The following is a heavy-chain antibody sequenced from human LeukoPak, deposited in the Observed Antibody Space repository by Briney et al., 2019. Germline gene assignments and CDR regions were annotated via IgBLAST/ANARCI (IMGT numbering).Heavy chain of an antibody. CDR3: ARVGSGWYDFDY. CDR1: GFTVSSNY. CDR2: IYSGSSST. D-gene: IGHD6-19*01. J-gene: IGHJ4*02. Sequence: SGGSLRLSCAASGFTVSSNYVSWVRQAPGKGLEWASVIYSGSSSTYYTDSVKGRFTISRHNSKNTLYLQMNSLRAEDTAVYYCARVGSGWYDFDYWGQGTLVTVSS. V-gene: IGHV3-53*04.